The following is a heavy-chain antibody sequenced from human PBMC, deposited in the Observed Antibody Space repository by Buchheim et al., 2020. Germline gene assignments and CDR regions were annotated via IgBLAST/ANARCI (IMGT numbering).Heavy chain of an antibody. CDR2: INTNSGGT. J-gene: IGHJ6*02. CDR1: GYTFTGYY. D-gene: IGHD6-13*01. V-gene: IGHV1-2*04. CDR3: ARDRQQLVQPEYYYYGMDV. Sequence: VQLVQSGAEVKKPGASVKVSCKASGYTFTGYYMHWVRQAPGQGLEWMGWINTNSGGTNYAQKFQGWATMTRDTSISTVYMELSRLRSDDTAVYYCARDRQQLVQPEYYYYGMDVWGQGTT.